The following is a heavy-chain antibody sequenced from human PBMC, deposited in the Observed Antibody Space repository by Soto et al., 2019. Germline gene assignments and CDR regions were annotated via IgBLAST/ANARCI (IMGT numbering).Heavy chain of an antibody. J-gene: IGHJ4*02. Sequence: QVQLVQSGAEVKKPGSSVKVSCKASGGTFSSYTISWVRQAPGQGLEWMGRIIPILGIANYAQKFQGRVTITADKSTSKAYMELSSLRSEDTAVYYCASQYCSITSCYEDYWVQGTLVTVSS. D-gene: IGHD2-2*01. CDR1: GGTFSSYT. CDR3: ASQYCSITSCYEDY. CDR2: IIPILGIA. V-gene: IGHV1-69*02.